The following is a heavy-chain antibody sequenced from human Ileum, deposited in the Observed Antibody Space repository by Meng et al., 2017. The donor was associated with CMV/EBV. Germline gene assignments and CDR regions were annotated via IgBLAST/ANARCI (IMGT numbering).Heavy chain of an antibody. CDR3: ARGSSSWVFDY. D-gene: IGHD2-2*01. J-gene: IGHJ4*02. Sequence: VQRPEPGPAMVKHPEALFSLSTLSAGYTCGYFWSWCRQPATKGREWMGGVYSGESTDYNPSLQSRVTMSVDTSKNQFSLKLSSVTAADTAVYYCARGSSSWVFDYWGQGTLVTVSS. CDR1: AGYTCGYF. CDR2: VYSGEST. V-gene: IGHV4-4*07.